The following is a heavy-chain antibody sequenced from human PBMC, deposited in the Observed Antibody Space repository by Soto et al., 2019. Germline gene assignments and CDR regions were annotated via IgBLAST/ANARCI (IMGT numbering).Heavy chain of an antibody. CDR1: GGSVSSSNS. J-gene: IGHJ4*02. CDR2: IYHSGST. V-gene: IGHV4-4*02. CDR3: ARVAGSSSLRVD. Sequence: TLSLTCAVAGGSVSSSNSRSWVHQPPGKGLEWIGEIYHSGSTNYNPSLKSRVTISVDKSKNQFSLKLSSVTAADTAVYYCARVAGSSSLRVDWGQGTLVTVSS. D-gene: IGHD6-13*01.